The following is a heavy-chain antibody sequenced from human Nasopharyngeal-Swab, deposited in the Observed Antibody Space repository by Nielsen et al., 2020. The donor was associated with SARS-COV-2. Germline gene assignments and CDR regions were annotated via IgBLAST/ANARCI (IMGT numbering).Heavy chain of an antibody. CDR3: AKSLESTAMVFYYYGMDV. Sequence: GSLRLSCAASGFTFSSYAMSWVRQAPGKGLEWVSAISGSGGSTYYADSVKGRFTISRDNSKNTLYLQMNSLRAEDTAVYYCAKSLESTAMVFYYYGMDVWGQGTTVTVSS. D-gene: IGHD5-18*01. CDR1: GFTFSSYA. CDR2: ISGSGGST. V-gene: IGHV3-23*01. J-gene: IGHJ6*02.